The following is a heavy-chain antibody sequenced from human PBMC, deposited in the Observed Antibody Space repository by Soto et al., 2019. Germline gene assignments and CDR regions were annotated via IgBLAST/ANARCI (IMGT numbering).Heavy chain of an antibody. J-gene: IGHJ6*02. D-gene: IGHD3-22*01. CDR3: AGGDYYHSSGYYFYYYTMDV. V-gene: IGHV4-39*01. CDR1: GGSISSYY. CDR2: VYYGEST. Sequence: PSETLSLTCTVSGGSISSYYWGWIRQPPGKGLEWIGNVYYGESTYYNPSLKSRVTISVETSKSQFSLKLSSVTAADTAVYYCAGGDYYHSSGYYFYYYTMDVWGQGTTVTVSS.